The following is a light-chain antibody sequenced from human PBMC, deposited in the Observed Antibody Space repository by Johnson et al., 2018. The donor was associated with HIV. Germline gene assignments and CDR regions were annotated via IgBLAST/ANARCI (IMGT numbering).Light chain of an antibody. V-gene: IGLV1-51*01. CDR2: DNT. Sequence: QSVLTQPPSVSAAPGQKVTISCSGSSSNIGNNYVSWYQQLPGTAPKLLIYDNTKRPSGIPDRFSGSKSGTSATLGITGLQTGDEADYYCGTWDSSLSAYVFGTWTRVTVL. J-gene: IGLJ1*01. CDR3: GTWDSSLSAYV. CDR1: SSNIGNNY.